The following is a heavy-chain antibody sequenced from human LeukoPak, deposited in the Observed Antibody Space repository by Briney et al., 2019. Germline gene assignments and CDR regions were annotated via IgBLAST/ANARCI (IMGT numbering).Heavy chain of an antibody. V-gene: IGHV4-34*01. J-gene: IGHJ3*01. CDR3: AEYYYDSSGYAT. CDR1: GGSFSGYY. CDR2: TNHSGST. Sequence: ASETLSLTCAVYGGSFSGYYWSWIRQPPGKGLEWIGETNHSGSTNYNPSLKSRVTISVDTSKNQFSLKLSSVTAADTAVYYCAEYYYDSSGYATWGQGTMVTVSS. D-gene: IGHD3-22*01.